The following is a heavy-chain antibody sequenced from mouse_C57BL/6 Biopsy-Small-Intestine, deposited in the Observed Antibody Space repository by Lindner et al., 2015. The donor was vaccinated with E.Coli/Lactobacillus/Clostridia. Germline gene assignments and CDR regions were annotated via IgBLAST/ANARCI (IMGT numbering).Heavy chain of an antibody. D-gene: IGHD1-1*01. CDR2: IYPGDGDT. CDR3: ARRYGSSYAMDY. CDR1: GYAFSSYW. Sequence: VQLQESGSELVKPGASVKISCKASGYAFSSYWMNWVKQRPGKGLEWIGQIYPGDGDTNYNGKFKGKATLTADKSSSTAYMELRSLTSEDSAVYFCARRYGSSYAMDYWGQGTSVTVSS. V-gene: IGHV1-80*01. J-gene: IGHJ4*01.